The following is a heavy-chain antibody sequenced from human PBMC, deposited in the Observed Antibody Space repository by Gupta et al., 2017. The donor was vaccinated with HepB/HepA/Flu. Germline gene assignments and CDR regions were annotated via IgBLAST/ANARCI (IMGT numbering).Heavy chain of an antibody. CDR3: AKAVLYGSGSPYGMDV. V-gene: IGHV3-30*18. D-gene: IGHD3-10*01. J-gene: IGHJ6*02. CDR2: ISYDGSNK. CDR1: GFTFGSYG. Sequence: QVQLVESGGGVVQPGRSLRLSCAASGFTFGSYGMHWVRQAPGKGLEWVAVISYDGSNKYYADSVKGRFTISRDNSKNTLYLQMNSLRAEDTAVYYCAKAVLYGSGSPYGMDVWGQGTTVTVSS.